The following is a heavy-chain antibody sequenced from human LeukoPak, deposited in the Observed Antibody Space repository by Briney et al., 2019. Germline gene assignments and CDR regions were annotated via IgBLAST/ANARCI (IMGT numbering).Heavy chain of an antibody. J-gene: IGHJ6*03. CDR3: ARLRDCSDTGCANFYFYMAI. V-gene: IGHV1-18*01. CDR2: FSAYNGVT. D-gene: IGHD2-21*01. CDR1: GYPFFSSG. Sequence: ASVKVSCKASGYPFFSSGISWVRQAPGQGLEGLGWFSAYNGVTHYARKVRGRLTITTDTSTSTAYMELRSLRSDDPALYYCARLRDCSDTGCANFYFYMAIWGKGTAITVSS.